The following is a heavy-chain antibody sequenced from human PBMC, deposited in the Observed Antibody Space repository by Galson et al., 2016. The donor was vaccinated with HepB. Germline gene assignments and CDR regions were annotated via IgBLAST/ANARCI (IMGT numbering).Heavy chain of an antibody. CDR1: GGTFNSYG. CDR2: IIPIFGTA. Sequence: SVKVSCKASGGTFNSYGINWVRQAPGQGLEWMGGIIPIFGTANYAHKFQGRVTITADESTSTAYMELSSLNSEDTAVYYCARGTDRSGYYYGWFDPWGQGTLVTVSS. V-gene: IGHV1-69*13. J-gene: IGHJ5*02. D-gene: IGHD3-22*01. CDR3: ARGTDRSGYYYGWFDP.